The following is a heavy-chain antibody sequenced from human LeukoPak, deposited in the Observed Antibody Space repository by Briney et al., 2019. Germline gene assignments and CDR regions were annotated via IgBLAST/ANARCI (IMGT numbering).Heavy chain of an antibody. CDR2: IYPGDSDT. D-gene: IGHD3-10*01. Sequence: GESLKISCKGSGHSFATYWIGWVRQMPGKGLEWMGIIYPGDSDTRYSPSFQGQVTISADKSISTAYVQWSSLKASDTAMYYCATYAGTSSKYFQHWGQGTLVTVSS. J-gene: IGHJ1*01. CDR1: GHSFATYW. CDR3: ATYAGTSSKYFQH. V-gene: IGHV5-51*01.